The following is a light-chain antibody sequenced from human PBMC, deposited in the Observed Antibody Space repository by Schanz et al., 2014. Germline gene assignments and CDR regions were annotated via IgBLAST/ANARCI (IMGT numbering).Light chain of an antibody. J-gene: IGLJ2*01. Sequence: QSVLTQPPSVSGAPGQRVTMSCTGSSSNIGAGYDVHWYQQFPGTAPKLLIYGNSNRPSGVPDRFSGSKSGTSASLAITGLQAEDEADYYCQSYDSSLSAVVFGGGTKLTVL. CDR1: SSNIGAGYD. CDR2: GNS. CDR3: QSYDSSLSAVV. V-gene: IGLV1-40*01.